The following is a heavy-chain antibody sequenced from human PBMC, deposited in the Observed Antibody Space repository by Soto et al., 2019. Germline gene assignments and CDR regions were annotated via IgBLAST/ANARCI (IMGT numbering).Heavy chain of an antibody. V-gene: IGHV4-61*01. J-gene: IGHJ4*02. CDR3: AHARTCGEAFDF. D-gene: IGHD4-17*01. CDR2: MSYSGNT. CDR1: GGSLKSXXXS. Sequence: SETLSLTCTVSGGSLKSXXXSWSWIRQPTGKGLEYIGYMSYSGNTNYNPSLRSRVSISVNKSKNQFSLRLRSVTAADTAVYYCAHARTCGEAFDFWGQGTLVTVSS.